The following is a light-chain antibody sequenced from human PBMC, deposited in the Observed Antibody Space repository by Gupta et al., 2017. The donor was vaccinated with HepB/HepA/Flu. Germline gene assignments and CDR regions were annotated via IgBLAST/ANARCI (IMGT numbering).Light chain of an antibody. Sequence: EIVLTQSPVTLSLSPGERATLSCRATQSVGRSLAWYQHKRGQPPRLVISGASNRATGIPARFSGSGSGTDFTLNISSLEPEDFAVYYCQQRINWPWTFGQGTKVEIK. CDR2: GAS. CDR1: QSVGRS. V-gene: IGKV3-11*01. CDR3: QQRINWPWT. J-gene: IGKJ1*01.